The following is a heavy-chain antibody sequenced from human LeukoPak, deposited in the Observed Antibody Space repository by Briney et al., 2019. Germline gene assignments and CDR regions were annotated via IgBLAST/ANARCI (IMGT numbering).Heavy chain of an antibody. CDR2: ISGSGGII. CDR3: AKDRRRSSSCYDFDY. J-gene: IGHJ4*02. Sequence: GGSLRLSCAASGFTFSSYAMSWVRQAPGKGLEWVSSISGSGGIIYYADSVKGRFTISRDISKSTVLLQMNSLKAEDTAVYYCAKDRRRSSSCYDFDYWGQGTLVTVSS. V-gene: IGHV3-23*01. D-gene: IGHD2-2*01. CDR1: GFTFSSYA.